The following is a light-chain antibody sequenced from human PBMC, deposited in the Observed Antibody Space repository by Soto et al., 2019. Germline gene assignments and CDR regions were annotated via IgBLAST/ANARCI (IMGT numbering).Light chain of an antibody. CDR2: DVS. CDR3: QQYNSYSGT. CDR1: QSISSW. V-gene: IGKV1-5*01. Sequence: DIQMTQSPSTLSASVGDRVTITCRASQSISSWLAWYQQKPGKAPKLLIYDVSSLESGVPSRFSGSGSGTEFTLTISSLQPDDFATYYCQQYNSYSGTFGQGTKVEIK. J-gene: IGKJ1*01.